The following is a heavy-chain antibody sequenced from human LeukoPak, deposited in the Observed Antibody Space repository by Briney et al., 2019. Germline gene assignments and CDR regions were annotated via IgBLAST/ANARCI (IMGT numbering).Heavy chain of an antibody. V-gene: IGHV3-23*01. Sequence: GGSLRLSCAVSGITLSNYGMSWVRQAPGKGLEWVADISDSGGRTNYADSVKGRFTISRDNPKNTLYLQMNSLRAEDTAVYFCAKRGVVIRVILVGFHKQAYYFDSWGQGALVTVSS. CDR1: GITLSNYG. CDR3: AKRGVVIRVILVGFHKQAYYFDS. CDR2: ISDSGGRT. J-gene: IGHJ4*02. D-gene: IGHD3-10*01.